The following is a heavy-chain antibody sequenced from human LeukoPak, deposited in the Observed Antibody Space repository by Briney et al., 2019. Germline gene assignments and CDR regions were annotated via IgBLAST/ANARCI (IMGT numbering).Heavy chain of an antibody. CDR1: GFTFDDYA. CDR2: ISWDGGST. V-gene: IGHV3-43D*03. D-gene: IGHD5-12*01. Sequence: GGSLRLSCAASGFTFDDYAMHWVRQAPGKGLEWVSLISWDGGSTYYADSVKGRFTISRDNSKNSLYLQMNSLRAEDTALYYCAKSSSYSGYKGDFDYWGQGTLVTVSS. CDR3: AKSSSYSGYKGDFDY. J-gene: IGHJ4*02.